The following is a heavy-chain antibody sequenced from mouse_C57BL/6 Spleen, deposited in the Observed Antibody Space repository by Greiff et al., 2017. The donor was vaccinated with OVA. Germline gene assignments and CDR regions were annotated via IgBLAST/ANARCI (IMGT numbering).Heavy chain of an antibody. V-gene: IGHV1-62-2*01. CDR1: GYTFTEYT. Sequence: QVQLKESGAELVKPGASVKLSCKASGYTFTEYTIHWVKQRSGQGLEWIGWFYPGSGSIKYNEKFKDKATLTADKSSSTVYMELSRLTSEDSAVYFCARHEGDYYGSSYYFDYWGQGPTLTVSS. J-gene: IGHJ2*01. CDR3: ARHEGDYYGSSYYFDY. D-gene: IGHD1-1*01. CDR2: FYPGSGSI.